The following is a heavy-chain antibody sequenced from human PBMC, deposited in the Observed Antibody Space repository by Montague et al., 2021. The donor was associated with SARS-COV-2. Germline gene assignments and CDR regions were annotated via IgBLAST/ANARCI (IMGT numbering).Heavy chain of an antibody. D-gene: IGHD3-9*01. Sequence: SETLSLTCTVSGGSFISSSYYWGWIRQPPGKGLEWIGSIYYSGSTYYNPSLKSRVTLSLDTSKNQFSLKLSSVTAADTAVYYCASDGSLRFEILIGPRHYCDGMDVWGQGTLVTVSS. CDR2: IYYSGST. J-gene: IGHJ6*02. CDR1: GGSFISSSYY. CDR3: ASDGSLRFEILIGPRHYCDGMDV. V-gene: IGHV4-39*07.